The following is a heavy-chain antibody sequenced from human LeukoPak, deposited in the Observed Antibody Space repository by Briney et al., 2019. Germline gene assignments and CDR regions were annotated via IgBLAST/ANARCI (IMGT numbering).Heavy chain of an antibody. CDR3: AKIKGGSYFYFRRDYYYYYMDV. D-gene: IGHD3-10*01. Sequence: GGSLRLSCAASGFTFSTYGMSWVRQAPGKGLEWVSAISGSGGTTYYADSVKGRFTISRDNSRNTLYLQMNSLRAEDTAVYYCAKIKGGSYFYFRRDYYYYYMDVWGKGTTVTVSS. V-gene: IGHV3-23*01. J-gene: IGHJ6*03. CDR1: GFTFSTYG. CDR2: ISGSGGTT.